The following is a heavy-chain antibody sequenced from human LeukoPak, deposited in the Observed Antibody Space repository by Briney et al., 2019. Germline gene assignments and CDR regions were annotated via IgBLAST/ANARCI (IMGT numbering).Heavy chain of an antibody. Sequence: GGSLSLSCAASEFTFSNYAMAWVRQAPGEGLEWVSGISGNGGKIYYADSVKGRFTISRDNSKNTLYLRMNSLRAEDTAVYYCAKDRNYYDSSGYYPNNWFDPWGQGTLVTVSS. J-gene: IGHJ5*02. CDR1: EFTFSNYA. CDR3: AKDRNYYDSSGYYPNNWFDP. V-gene: IGHV3-23*01. CDR2: ISGNGGKI. D-gene: IGHD3-22*01.